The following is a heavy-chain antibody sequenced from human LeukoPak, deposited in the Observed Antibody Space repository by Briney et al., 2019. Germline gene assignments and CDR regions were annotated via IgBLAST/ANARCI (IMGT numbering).Heavy chain of an antibody. Sequence: ASVKVSCKASGYTFTSYGISWVRQAPGQGLEWMGWISAYNGNTNYAQKLQGRVTMTTDTSTSTAHMELRSLRSDDTAVYYCARALYYGSGSYYFDYWGQGTLVTVSS. V-gene: IGHV1-18*01. CDR2: ISAYNGNT. D-gene: IGHD3-10*01. CDR3: ARALYYGSGSYYFDY. CDR1: GYTFTSYG. J-gene: IGHJ4*02.